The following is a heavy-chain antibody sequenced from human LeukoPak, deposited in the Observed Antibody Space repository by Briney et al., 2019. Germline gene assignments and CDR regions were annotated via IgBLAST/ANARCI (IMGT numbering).Heavy chain of an antibody. Sequence: SVKVSCKASGGTFSSYAISWVRQAPGQGLEWMGRIIPILGTANYAQKFQGRVTITTDESTSTAYIELSSLRSEDTAVYYCARDSGFVTGYYIPDYWGQGTLVTVSS. D-gene: IGHD3-9*01. CDR1: GGTFSSYA. CDR3: ARDSGFVTGYYIPDY. CDR2: IIPILGTA. V-gene: IGHV1-69*05. J-gene: IGHJ4*02.